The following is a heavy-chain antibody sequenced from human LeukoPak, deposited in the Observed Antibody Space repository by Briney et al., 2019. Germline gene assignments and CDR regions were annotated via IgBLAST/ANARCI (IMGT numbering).Heavy chain of an antibody. V-gene: IGHV3-74*01. D-gene: IGHD2-2*01. CDR1: GFTFSSYW. Sequence: QAGGSLRLSCAASGFTFSSYWMHWVRQAPGKGLVWVSRINTAASSTSYADAVKGRFTISGDNAKNTLYLQTNSLRAEDTAVYYCARDSLYCSSTSCEAFDIWGQGTMVTVS. CDR2: INTAASST. CDR3: ARDSLYCSSTSCEAFDI. J-gene: IGHJ3*02.